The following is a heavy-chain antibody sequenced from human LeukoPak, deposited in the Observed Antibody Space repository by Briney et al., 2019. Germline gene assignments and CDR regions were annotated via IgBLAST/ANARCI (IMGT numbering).Heavy chain of an antibody. V-gene: IGHV1-69*13. CDR3: ASGAYGSGSYAFDH. CDR1: GGTFSSYA. J-gene: IGHJ4*02. Sequence: GASVKVSCKASGGTFSSYAISWGRQAPGQGVEWMGGIIPIFGTANYAQKFQGRVTITADESTSPAYLKLSSLRSEDTAVYYCASGAYGSGSYAFDHWGQGTLVTVSS. D-gene: IGHD3-10*01. CDR2: IIPIFGTA.